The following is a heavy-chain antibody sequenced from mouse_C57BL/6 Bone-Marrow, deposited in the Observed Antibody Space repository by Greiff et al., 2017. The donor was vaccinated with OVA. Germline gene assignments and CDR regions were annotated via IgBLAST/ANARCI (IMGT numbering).Heavy chain of an antibody. Sequence: EVMLVESGGGLVKPGGSLKLSCAASGFTFSSYAMSWVRQTPEKRLEWVATISDGGSYTYYPDNVKGRFTISRDNAKNNLYLQMSHLKSEDTAMYYCARDRGNYAVGFDYWGQGTTLTVSS. CDR2: ISDGGSYT. CDR3: ARDRGNYAVGFDY. CDR1: GFTFSSYA. D-gene: IGHD2-1*01. V-gene: IGHV5-4*01. J-gene: IGHJ2*01.